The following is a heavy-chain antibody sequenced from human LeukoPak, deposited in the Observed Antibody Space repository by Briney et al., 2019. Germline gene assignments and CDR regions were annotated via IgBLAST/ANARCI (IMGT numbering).Heavy chain of an antibody. CDR1: GFTFSSYG. D-gene: IGHD6-13*01. Sequence: GGSLRLSCAASGFTFSSYGMHWVRQAPGKGLEWVAVISYDGSNKYYADSVKGRFTISRDNSKNTLYLQMNSLRAEDTAVYYCAKALYSSSWYVPDWGQGTLVTVSS. V-gene: IGHV3-30*18. J-gene: IGHJ4*02. CDR2: ISYDGSNK. CDR3: AKALYSSSWYVPD.